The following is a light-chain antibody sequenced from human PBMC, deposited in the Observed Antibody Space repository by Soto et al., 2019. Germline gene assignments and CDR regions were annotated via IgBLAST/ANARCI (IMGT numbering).Light chain of an antibody. J-gene: IGKJ1*01. Sequence: DIQMTQSPSTLSASVGDRVTITCRASQSISNWLAWYQQKPGKAPKILIYKMSSLESGVPSRFSGSGSGTEFTLTISSLQPDDFATYYCQQYNGYRWTFGQGTKVDIK. CDR2: KMS. CDR1: QSISNW. CDR3: QQYNGYRWT. V-gene: IGKV1-5*03.